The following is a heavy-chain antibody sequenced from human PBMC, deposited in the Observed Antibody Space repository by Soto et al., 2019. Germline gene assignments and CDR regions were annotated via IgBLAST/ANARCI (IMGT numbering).Heavy chain of an antibody. CDR2: IIPIFGTA. CDR3: ARATWEWFPPVGAFDI. V-gene: IGHV1-69*05. D-gene: IGHD3-3*01. J-gene: IGHJ3*02. CDR1: GGTFSSYA. Sequence: QVQLVQSGAEVKKPGSSVKVSCKASGGTFSSYAISWVRQAPGQGLEWMGGIIPIFGTANYAQKFQGRVXRXXXXANXAHKFHARVTITXVEXTXIAYMEVSSLGSEDAAVYYCARATWEWFPPVGAFDIWGQGTMVTVSS.